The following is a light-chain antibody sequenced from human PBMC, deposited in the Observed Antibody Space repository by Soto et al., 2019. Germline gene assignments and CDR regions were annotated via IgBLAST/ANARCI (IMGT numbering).Light chain of an antibody. CDR3: QKYKSVPFT. V-gene: IGKV1-27*01. CDR1: QGISNY. J-gene: IGKJ3*01. Sequence: DIPMTQSPSSLSASVGDRVTITCRASQGISNYLAWYQQKPGKVPKLLIYAASALRSGVPSRFSGSGSGTDFTLTISSLQPEDAATYYCQKYKSVPFTFGPGTRVDLK. CDR2: AAS.